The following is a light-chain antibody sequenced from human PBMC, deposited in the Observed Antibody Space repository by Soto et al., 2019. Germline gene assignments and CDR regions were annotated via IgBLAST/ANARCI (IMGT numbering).Light chain of an antibody. J-gene: IGKJ5*01. CDR2: AAS. CDR3: QQSYNIPIT. Sequence: DVRMSQSLSSVSASVSDRVTITCRASQSISIYLNWYHQKPGKAPKLLIYAASSLQSGVPSRFSGSGSGTDFTLTISSLQPEDFATYYCQQSYNIPITFGQGTLLEI. V-gene: IGKV1-39*01. CDR1: QSISIY.